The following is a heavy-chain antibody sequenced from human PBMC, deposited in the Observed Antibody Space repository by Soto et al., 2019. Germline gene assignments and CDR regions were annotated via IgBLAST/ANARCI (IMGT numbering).Heavy chain of an antibody. Sequence: EVQLVESGGGLVQPGGSLRLSCAASGFTFSRHWMHWVRQAPGKGPVWVSRINGDGSSEDYADSVKGRFSISSDSVRNMVYLQKISVRGEDTAVYYCVWEIIAVVNAIRWFDPWGQGTLVTVFS. CDR3: VWEIIAVVNAIRWFDP. CDR1: GFTFSRHW. D-gene: IGHD6-19*01. CDR2: INGDGSSE. J-gene: IGHJ5*02. V-gene: IGHV3-74*01.